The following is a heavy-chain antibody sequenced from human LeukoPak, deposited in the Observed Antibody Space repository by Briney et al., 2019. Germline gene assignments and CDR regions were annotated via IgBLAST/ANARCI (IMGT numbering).Heavy chain of an antibody. D-gene: IGHD4-17*01. CDR2: FGTRSTSI. Sequence: GGSLRLSCAASGFTFSTYAMNWVRQAPGKGLEWVSSFGTRSTSIYYAHSVTGRFIISRDNAKNSLYLQMNSLRAEDTAVYYCARDANDYGHDYWGQGTLVTVSS. V-gene: IGHV3-21*01. J-gene: IGHJ4*02. CDR3: ARDANDYGHDY. CDR1: GFTFSTYA.